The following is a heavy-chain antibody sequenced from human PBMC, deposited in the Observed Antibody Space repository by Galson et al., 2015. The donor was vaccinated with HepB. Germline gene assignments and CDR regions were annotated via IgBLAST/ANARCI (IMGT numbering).Heavy chain of an antibody. CDR1: GGSISSSSYY. Sequence: ETLSLTCTVSGGSISSSSYYWGWIRQPPGKGLEWIGSIYYSGSTYYNPSLKSRVTISVDTSKNQFSLKLSSVTAADTAVYYCAGTSGGPYSTTVTTFGYWGQGTLVTVSS. D-gene: IGHD4-17*01. CDR2: IYYSGST. J-gene: IGHJ4*02. V-gene: IGHV4-39*01. CDR3: AGTSGGPYSTTVTTFGY.